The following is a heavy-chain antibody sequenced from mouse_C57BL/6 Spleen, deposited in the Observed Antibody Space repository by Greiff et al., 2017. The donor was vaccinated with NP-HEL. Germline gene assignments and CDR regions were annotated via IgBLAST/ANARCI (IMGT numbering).Heavy chain of an antibody. D-gene: IGHD1-1*01. V-gene: IGHV6-3*01. J-gene: IGHJ2*01. CDR2: IRLKSDTYAT. CDR1: GFTFSNYW. Sequence: EVKLQESGGGLVQPGGSMKLSCVASGFTFSNYWMNWVRQSPEKGLEWVAQIRLKSDTYATHYAESVKGRFTISRDDSKSSVYLQMNNLRAEDTGIYYCTSYSYYFDDWGQGTTLTVSS. CDR3: TSYSYYFDD.